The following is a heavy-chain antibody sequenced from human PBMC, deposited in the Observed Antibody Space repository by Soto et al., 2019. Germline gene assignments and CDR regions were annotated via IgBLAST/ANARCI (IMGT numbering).Heavy chain of an antibody. CDR1: CGSISSGGYY. CDR3: ARKTDFWRGSFYYSGLDV. J-gene: IGHJ6*02. CDR2: IYRSGNA. D-gene: IGHD3-3*01. V-gene: IGHV4-31*03. Sequence: QMQLQESGPGLVKPSQTLSLTCTVSCGSISSGGYYWSWIRQLPGKGLDWMGYIYRSGNAYYNPSLESRLTISVDTSKHQFSLKLSSVSAADTAVYYCARKTDFWRGSFYYSGLDVWGHGATVIVAS.